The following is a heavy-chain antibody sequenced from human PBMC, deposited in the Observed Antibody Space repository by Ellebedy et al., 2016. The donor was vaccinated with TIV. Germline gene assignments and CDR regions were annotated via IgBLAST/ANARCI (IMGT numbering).Heavy chain of an antibody. CDR1: GYTFTSSG. D-gene: IGHD6-13*01. V-gene: IGHV1-18*01. CDR3: ARVVTAVGKHSLDY. CDR2: ISTYSGST. Sequence: ASVKVSCKASGYTFTSSGISWVPQAPGQGLEWMGWISTYSGSTNYAQNLQDRVTMTRDTSTSTAYMELRSLRSDDTAVYYCARVVTAVGKHSLDYWGQGTLVTVSS. J-gene: IGHJ4*02.